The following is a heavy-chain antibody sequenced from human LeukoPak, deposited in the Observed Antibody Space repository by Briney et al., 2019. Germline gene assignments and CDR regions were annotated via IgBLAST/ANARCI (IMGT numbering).Heavy chain of an antibody. D-gene: IGHD2-15*01. CDR3: ARHFGRARSAFDI. V-gene: IGHV4-59*08. CDR1: GGSISSYY. J-gene: IGHJ3*02. Sequence: SETLSLTCTVSGGSISSYYWSWIRQPPGKGLEWIGYIYYSGSTNYNPSLKSRVTISVDTSKNQFSLKLSSVTAADTAVYYCARHFGRARSAFDIWGQGTIVTVSS. CDR2: IYYSGST.